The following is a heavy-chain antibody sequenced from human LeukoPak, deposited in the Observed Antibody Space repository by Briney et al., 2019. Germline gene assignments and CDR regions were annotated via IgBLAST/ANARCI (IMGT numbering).Heavy chain of an antibody. D-gene: IGHD1-26*01. CDR1: GGSISSSSYY. Sequence: SETLSLTCTVSGGSISSSSYYWGWIRQPPGKGLEWIGNIFYGGSTYYNPSLKSRVTILLDTSRNQFSLRLTSVTAADTAVYYCAREDGYSGSPLWGQGTLVTVSS. V-gene: IGHV4-39*07. J-gene: IGHJ4*02. CDR3: AREDGYSGSPL. CDR2: IFYGGST.